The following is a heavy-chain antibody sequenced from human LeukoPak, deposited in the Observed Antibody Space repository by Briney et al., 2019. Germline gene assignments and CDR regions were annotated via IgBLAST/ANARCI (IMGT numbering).Heavy chain of an antibody. V-gene: IGHV3-7*01. J-gene: IGHJ4*02. CDR2: MNQDGSQK. CDR1: GLTFSSYC. D-gene: IGHD2-2*03. CDR3: ASGSLARGGSDY. Sequence: GWSLRLSPAASGLTFSSYCMSWVGQAPGRGLAWVANMNQDGSQKYYVDSVKDRFTISRDNAKNSLYLQMNSLRDEDTAVYYCASGSLARGGSDYWGQGTLVTVSS.